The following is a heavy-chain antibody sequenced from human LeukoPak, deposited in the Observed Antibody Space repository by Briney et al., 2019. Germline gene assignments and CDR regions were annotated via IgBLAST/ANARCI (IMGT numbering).Heavy chain of an antibody. J-gene: IGHJ4*02. Sequence: SVKVSCKASGGTFSSYAISWVRQAPGQGLEWMGRIIPILGIANYAQKLQGRVTITADKSTSTAYMELSSLRSEDTAVYYCASPSYDSSGYYGYWGQGTLVTVSS. CDR1: GGTFSSYA. V-gene: IGHV1-69*04. CDR3: ASPSYDSSGYYGY. D-gene: IGHD3-22*01. CDR2: IIPILGIA.